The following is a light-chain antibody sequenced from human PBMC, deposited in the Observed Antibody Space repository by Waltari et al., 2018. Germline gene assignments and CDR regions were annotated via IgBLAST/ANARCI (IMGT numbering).Light chain of an antibody. CDR3: SSYAGTNNVV. CDR2: EVS. CDR1: SSDVVGFNY. J-gene: IGLJ2*01. Sequence: QSALTPPPSASGSPGQSFTISCTATSSDVVGFNYVPRYQPHPGKAPKLMIYEVSKRPSGVPDRFSGSKSGNTASLTVSGLQAEDEGDYYCSSYAGTNNVVFGGGTKLTVL. V-gene: IGLV2-8*01.